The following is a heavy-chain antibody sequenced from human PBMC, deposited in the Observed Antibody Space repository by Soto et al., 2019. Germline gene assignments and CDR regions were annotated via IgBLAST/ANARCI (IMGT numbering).Heavy chain of an antibody. D-gene: IGHD3-22*01. Sequence: GESLKISCKGSGYSFTSYWIGWVRQMPGKGLEWMGIIYPGDSDTRYSPSFQGQVTISADKSISTAYPQWSSLKASDTAMYYCARLVGDSSGYYYFDYWGQGTLVTVSS. V-gene: IGHV5-51*01. CDR3: ARLVGDSSGYYYFDY. CDR1: GYSFTSYW. CDR2: IYPGDSDT. J-gene: IGHJ4*02.